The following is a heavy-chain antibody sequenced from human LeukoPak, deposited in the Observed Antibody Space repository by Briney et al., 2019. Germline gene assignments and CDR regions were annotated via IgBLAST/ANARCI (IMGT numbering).Heavy chain of an antibody. CDR3: ARDSGGSYSLDY. Sequence: SETLSLTCAVYGGSFSGYYWSWIRQPPGKGLEWIGEINHSGSTNYNPSLKSRVTISVDTSKNQFSLKLSSVTAADTAVYYCARDSGGSYSLDYWGQGTLVTVSS. V-gene: IGHV4-34*01. D-gene: IGHD1-26*01. CDR2: INHSGST. J-gene: IGHJ4*02. CDR1: GGSFSGYY.